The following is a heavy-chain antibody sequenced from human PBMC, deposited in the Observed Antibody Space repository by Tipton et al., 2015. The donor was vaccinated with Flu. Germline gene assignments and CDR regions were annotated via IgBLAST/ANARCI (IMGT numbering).Heavy chain of an antibody. V-gene: IGHV5-51*01. CDR3: ARQRGQGLVQDAFGI. Sequence: QLVQSGAEVKKPGESLKISCKGSGYSFTSYWIGWVRQMSGKGLEGMGIIYPGDSDTRYSPSFQGQVTISADKSNSTAYLQWSSLKASDTAMYYCARQRGQGLVQDAFGIWGQGTMVTVSS. CDR2: IYPGDSDT. J-gene: IGHJ3*02. CDR1: GYSFTSYW. D-gene: IGHD6-19*01.